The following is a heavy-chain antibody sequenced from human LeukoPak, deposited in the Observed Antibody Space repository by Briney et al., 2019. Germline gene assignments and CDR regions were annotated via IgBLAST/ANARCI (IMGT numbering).Heavy chain of an antibody. D-gene: IGHD5-24*01. CDR2: IYYSGST. J-gene: IGHJ6*03. Sequence: SETLSLTRTVSGGSISSYYWSWIRQPPGKGLEWIGYIYYSGSTNYNPSLKSRVTISVDTSKNQFSLKLSSVTAADTAVYYCARLSRDGYNYYYYYYYMDVWGKGTTVTVSS. CDR3: ARLSRDGYNYYYYYYYMDV. CDR1: GGSISSYY. V-gene: IGHV4-59*08.